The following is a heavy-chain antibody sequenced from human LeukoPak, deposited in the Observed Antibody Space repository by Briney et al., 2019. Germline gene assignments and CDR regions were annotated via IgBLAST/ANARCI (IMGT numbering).Heavy chain of an antibody. V-gene: IGHV3-21*01. D-gene: IGHD3-10*01. Sequence: PGGSLRLSCAASGFTFSSYSMNWVRQAPGKGLEWVSSISSSSSYIYYADLVKGRFTISRDNAKNSLYLQMNSLRAEDTAVYYCATDAGYGSGSYSYWGQGTLVTVSS. J-gene: IGHJ4*02. CDR2: ISSSSSYI. CDR1: GFTFSSYS. CDR3: ATDAGYGSGSYSY.